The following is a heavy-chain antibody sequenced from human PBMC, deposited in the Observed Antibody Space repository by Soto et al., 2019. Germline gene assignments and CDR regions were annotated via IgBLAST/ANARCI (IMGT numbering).Heavy chain of an antibody. CDR2: ISYDGSNK. Sequence: VQLVESGGGVVQPGRSLRLSCAASGFTFSSYGMHWVRQAPGKGLEWVAVISYDGSNKYYADSVKGRFTISRDNSKNTLYLQMNSLRAEDTAVYYCAKPHIVFYGPYYFDYWGQGTLVTVSS. CDR1: GFTFSSYG. J-gene: IGHJ4*02. D-gene: IGHD1-26*01. CDR3: AKPHIVFYGPYYFDY. V-gene: IGHV3-30*18.